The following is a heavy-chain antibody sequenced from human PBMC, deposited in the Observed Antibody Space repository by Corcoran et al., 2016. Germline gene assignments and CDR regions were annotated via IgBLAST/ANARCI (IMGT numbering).Heavy chain of an antibody. D-gene: IGHD5-12*01. J-gene: IGHJ6*02. CDR3: AGVATITGVATTYYGMDV. V-gene: IGHV1-69*01. Sequence: QVQLVQSGAEVKKPGSSVKVSCRASGGTFSSYAISWVRQAPGQGLEWMGGIIPIFATTNYAQKFQGRVTITADESTSTAYMELSSLRSEDTAVYYCAGVATITGVATTYYGMDVWGQGTTVTVSS. CDR2: IIPIFATT. CDR1: GGTFSSYA.